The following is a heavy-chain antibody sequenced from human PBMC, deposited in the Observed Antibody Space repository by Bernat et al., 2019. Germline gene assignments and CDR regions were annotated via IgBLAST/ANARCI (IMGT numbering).Heavy chain of an antibody. D-gene: IGHD4-23*01. CDR1: GFTFSSYA. J-gene: IGHJ4*02. CDR2: ISGSGGST. V-gene: IGHV3-23*01. Sequence: EVQLLESGGGLVQPGGSLRLSCAASGFTFSSYAMSWVRQAPGKGLEWVSAISGSGGSTYYADSVKGRFTISRDNSKNTLYLKMTSLRAEDTAVYYCAKSHGGWGWYYFDYWGQGTLVTVAS. CDR3: AKSHGGWGWYYFDY.